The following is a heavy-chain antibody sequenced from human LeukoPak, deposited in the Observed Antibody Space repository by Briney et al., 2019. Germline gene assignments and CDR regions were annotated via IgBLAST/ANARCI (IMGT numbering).Heavy chain of an antibody. V-gene: IGHV3-23*01. Sequence: GGSLRLSCAASRFTFSSYAMSWVRQAPGKGLEWLSGISGSGGSTYYADSVKGRFTISRDNSKNTLYLQMNSLRAEGTAVYYCAKEATTGTGYCFDYWGQGTLVTVSS. CDR2: ISGSGGST. CDR1: RFTFSSYA. D-gene: IGHD1-1*01. CDR3: AKEATTGTGYCFDY. J-gene: IGHJ4*02.